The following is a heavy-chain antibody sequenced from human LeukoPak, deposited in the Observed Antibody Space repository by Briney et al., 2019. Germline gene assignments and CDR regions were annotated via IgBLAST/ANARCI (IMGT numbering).Heavy chain of an antibody. D-gene: IGHD3-22*01. CDR2: ISGSGGST. CDR3: AKVARDIDYDSSGPGDY. CDR1: GFTFSSYA. Sequence: PGGSLRPSCAASGFTFSSYAMSWVRQAPGKGLEWVSAISGSGGSTYYADSVKGRFTISRDNSKNTLYLQMNSLRAEDTAVYYCAKVARDIDYDSSGPGDYWGQGTLVTVSS. V-gene: IGHV3-23*01. J-gene: IGHJ4*02.